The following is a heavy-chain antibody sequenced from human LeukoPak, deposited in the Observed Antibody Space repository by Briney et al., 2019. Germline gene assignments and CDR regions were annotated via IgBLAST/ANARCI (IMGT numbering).Heavy chain of an antibody. V-gene: IGHV1-69*06. CDR1: GGTFSSYA. J-gene: IGHJ4*02. CDR3: ARVGLRYGHYYYFDY. D-gene: IGHD3-9*01. CDR2: IIPIFGTA. Sequence: ASVKVSCKASGGTFSSYAISWVRQAPGQGLEWMGGIIPIFGTANYAQKFQGRVTITADKSTSTAYMELSSLRSEDTAVYYCARVGLRYGHYYYFDYWGQGTLVTGSS.